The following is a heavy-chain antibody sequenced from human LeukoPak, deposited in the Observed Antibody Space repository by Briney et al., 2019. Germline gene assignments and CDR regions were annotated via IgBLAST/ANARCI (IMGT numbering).Heavy chain of an antibody. Sequence: ASVKVSCKVSGYTLTELSMHWVRQAPGKGLEWMGGFDPEDGETIYAQKFQGRVTMTEDTSTDTAYMELCSLRSEDTAVYYCATSSGQNDAFDIWGQGTMVTVSS. CDR1: GYTLTELS. V-gene: IGHV1-24*01. CDR3: ATSSGQNDAFDI. CDR2: FDPEDGET. J-gene: IGHJ3*02. D-gene: IGHD6-19*01.